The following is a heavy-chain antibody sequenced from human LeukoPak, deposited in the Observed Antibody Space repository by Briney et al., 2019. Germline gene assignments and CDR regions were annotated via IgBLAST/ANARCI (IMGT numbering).Heavy chain of an antibody. J-gene: IGHJ4*02. Sequence: GESLKISCKGSGYGFTSYWIGRVRQMPGKGLEWMGIIYPGDPDTRCSPSFQGQVTISADKSISTAYLQWSSLKASDTATYYCARHVASGSYPDYWGQGTLVTVSS. D-gene: IGHD1-26*01. CDR2: IYPGDPDT. CDR1: GYGFTSYW. V-gene: IGHV5-51*01. CDR3: ARHVASGSYPDY.